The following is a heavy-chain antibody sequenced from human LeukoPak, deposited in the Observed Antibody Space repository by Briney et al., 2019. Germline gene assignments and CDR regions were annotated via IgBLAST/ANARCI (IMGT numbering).Heavy chain of an antibody. V-gene: IGHV3-7*01. CDR1: GFTFSTYS. CDR3: ATYSTRNAREFQS. CDR2: IKTDASEK. D-gene: IGHD4-11*01. J-gene: IGHJ1*01. Sequence: GGSLRLSCAASGFTFSTYSMNWVRQAPGKGLEWVANIKTDASEKYYADSVKGRFTISRDNAKMSLYLQMNSLRVEDTAVYYCATYSTRNAREFQSWGQGTLVTVSS.